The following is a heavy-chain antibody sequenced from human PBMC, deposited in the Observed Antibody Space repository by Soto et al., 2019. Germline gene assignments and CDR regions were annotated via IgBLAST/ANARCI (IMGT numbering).Heavy chain of an antibody. J-gene: IGHJ6*02. V-gene: IGHV3-7*05. CDR1: GFSFRNYW. Sequence: ESGGGLVQPGGSLRLSCAASGFSFRNYWMSWVRQAPGKGLEWVANIKQDGSEIYYVDSVKGRFTISRDNAKNSLFLQMNSLRAEDTAVYYCARVRTVNYYGMDVWGQGTTVTVSS. CDR2: IKQDGSEI. CDR3: ARVRTVNYYGMDV.